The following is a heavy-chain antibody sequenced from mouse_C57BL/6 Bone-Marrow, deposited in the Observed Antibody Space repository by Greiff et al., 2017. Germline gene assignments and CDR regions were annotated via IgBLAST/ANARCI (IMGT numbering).Heavy chain of an antibody. J-gene: IGHJ4*01. CDR2: INPNYGTT. CDR3: ARGYDYDYAMDY. CDR1: GYSFTDYY. Sequence: EVQLQQSGPELVKPGASVKISCKASGYSFTDYYMNWVKQSNGKSLEWIGVINPNYGTTSYNQKFKGKATLTVDPSSNTAYVQLNRLTSEASAVYYCARGYDYDYAMDYGGQGTSVTVTS. V-gene: IGHV1-39*01. D-gene: IGHD2-4*01.